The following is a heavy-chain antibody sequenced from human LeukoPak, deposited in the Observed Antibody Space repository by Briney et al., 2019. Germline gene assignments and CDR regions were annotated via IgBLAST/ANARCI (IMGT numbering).Heavy chain of an antibody. Sequence: SETLSLTCTVSGGSISNYYWSWIRQPPGKGLEWIAYIYDSGSPNYNPSLKSRVTISVDTSKNQFSLKLSSVTAADTAVYYCARGLLRRAVAVDYWGQGTLVTVSS. D-gene: IGHD6-19*01. V-gene: IGHV4-59*01. J-gene: IGHJ4*02. CDR1: GGSISNYY. CDR3: ARGLLRRAVAVDY. CDR2: IYDSGSP.